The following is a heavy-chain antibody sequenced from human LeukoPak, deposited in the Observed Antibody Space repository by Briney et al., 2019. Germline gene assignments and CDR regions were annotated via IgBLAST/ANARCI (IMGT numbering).Heavy chain of an antibody. CDR3: GRDLGGYSSSSTGY. CDR1: GFSFSSYT. D-gene: IGHD6-6*01. CDR2: ISGSGIYM. Sequence: GGSLRLSCAAPGFSFSSYTMDWVRQAPGKGLEWVSSISGSGIYMYYADSVRGRFTIFSDKAENSLYLQMDSLGVEDAAVYYCGRDLGGYSSSSTGYWGQGTLVTVSS. J-gene: IGHJ4*02. V-gene: IGHV3-21*06.